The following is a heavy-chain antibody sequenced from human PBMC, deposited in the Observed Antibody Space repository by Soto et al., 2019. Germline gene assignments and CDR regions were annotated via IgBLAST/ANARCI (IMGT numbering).Heavy chain of an antibody. V-gene: IGHV1-18*01. D-gene: IGHD5-12*01. CDR1: GYTFSSYH. J-gene: IGHJ4*02. CDR2: ISAYNGNT. Sequence: ASVKVSCKASGYTFSSYHISWVRQAPGQGLEWMGWISAYNGNTNYAQKIQGRVTMTTDTSTSTAYMELRSLRSDDTAVYYCARGPNTGSFDYWGQGTLVTVSS. CDR3: ARGPNTGSFDY.